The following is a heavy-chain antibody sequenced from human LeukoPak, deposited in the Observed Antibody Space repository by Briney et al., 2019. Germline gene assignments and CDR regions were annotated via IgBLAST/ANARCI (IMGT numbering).Heavy chain of an antibody. CDR1: GVSISSSNSY. CDR3: ARERGGGGFGVVIKRSYYYMDV. V-gene: IGHV4-39*02. CDR2: IYYSGNT. D-gene: IGHD3-3*01. J-gene: IGHJ6*03. Sequence: SETLSLTCTVSGVSISSSNSYWGWIRQPPGKGLEWIGSIYYSGNTYYNASLKSQVSISIDTSKNQFSLRLTSVTAADTAVYYCARERGGGGFGVVIKRSYYYMDVWGKGTTVTVSS.